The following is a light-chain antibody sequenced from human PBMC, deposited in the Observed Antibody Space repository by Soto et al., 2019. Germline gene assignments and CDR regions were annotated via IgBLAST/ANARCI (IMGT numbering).Light chain of an antibody. CDR2: AAS. CDR1: QGIRND. V-gene: IGKV1-17*01. Sequence: DIQMTQSPSSLSASVGDRVTITCRASQGIRNDLGWFQQKPGKAPKRLIFAASNLESGVPSMFSSSGSGTEFTLTISSLQAEDFATYFCIPHYTCPRPFGQGTKLEIK. CDR3: IPHYTCPRP. J-gene: IGKJ2*01.